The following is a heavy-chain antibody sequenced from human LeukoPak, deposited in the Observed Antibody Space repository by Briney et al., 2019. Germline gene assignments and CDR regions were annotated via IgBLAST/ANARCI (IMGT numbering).Heavy chain of an antibody. Sequence: ASVKVSCKDSGYTFTPYVMHWVRQAPGQRLEWMGWINAGNGDTKYSQKFQGRVTITRDTSASTAYMELSSLRSEDTAVYYCARDRVIADYYYYYYGMDVWGQGTTVTVSS. CDR2: INAGNGDT. D-gene: IGHD3-16*02. V-gene: IGHV1-3*01. CDR1: GYTFTPYV. CDR3: ARDRVIADYYYYYYGMDV. J-gene: IGHJ6*02.